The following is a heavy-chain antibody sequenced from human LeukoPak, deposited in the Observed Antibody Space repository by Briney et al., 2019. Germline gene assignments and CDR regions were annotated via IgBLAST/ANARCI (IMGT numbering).Heavy chain of an antibody. CDR3: ARDGTSTDDY. D-gene: IGHD2-2*01. V-gene: IGHV1-18*01. CDR2: ISGNNDNP. Sequence: ASVKVSCKASGYTFSNFGISWVRQAPGQGLEWMGWISGNNDNPNYGQKFQGRLTVTTDSSTSTAYMELRNLRSDDTAVYYCARDGTSTDDYWGQGTLVIVSS. J-gene: IGHJ4*02. CDR1: GYTFSNFG.